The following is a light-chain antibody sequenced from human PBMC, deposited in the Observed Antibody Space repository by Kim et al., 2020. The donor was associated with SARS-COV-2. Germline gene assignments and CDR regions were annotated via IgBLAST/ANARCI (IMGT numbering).Light chain of an antibody. J-gene: IGLJ3*02. V-gene: IGLV2-11*03. CDR1: SSDVGRYNF. CDR3: CSYAGSYWV. Sequence: PGKSVTISCPGNSSDVGRYNFVSWYQQHPGKAPKLMIYDVTKRPSGVPDRFSGSKSGNTASLTISGLQAEDETDYYCCSYAGSYWVFGGGTQLTVL. CDR2: DVT.